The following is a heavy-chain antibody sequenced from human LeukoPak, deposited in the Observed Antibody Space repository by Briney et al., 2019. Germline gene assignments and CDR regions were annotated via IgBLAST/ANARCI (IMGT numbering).Heavy chain of an antibody. D-gene: IGHD3-16*01. V-gene: IGHV3-11*04. CDR1: GFTFSNYY. Sequence: GSLRLSCXASGFTFSNYYMSWIRQAAGKGLEWVSYISSSGSTIYYADSVKGRFTISRDNAKNSLYLQMNSLRAEDTAVYYCARDGGLGLYYFDYWGQGTLVTVSS. CDR2: ISSSGSTI. J-gene: IGHJ4*02. CDR3: ARDGGLGLYYFDY.